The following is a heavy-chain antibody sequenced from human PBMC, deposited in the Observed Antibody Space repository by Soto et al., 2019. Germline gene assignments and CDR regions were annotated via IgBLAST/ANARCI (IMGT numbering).Heavy chain of an antibody. Sequence: SETLSLTCTVSGGSISSGGYYWSWIRQHPGKGLEWIGYIYYSGSTYYNPSLKSRVTISVDTSKNQFSLKLSSVTAADTAVYYCASDDSSGSVDYWGQGTLVTVSS. D-gene: IGHD3-22*01. V-gene: IGHV4-31*03. CDR3: ASDDSSGSVDY. CDR1: GGSISSGGYY. CDR2: IYYSGST. J-gene: IGHJ4*02.